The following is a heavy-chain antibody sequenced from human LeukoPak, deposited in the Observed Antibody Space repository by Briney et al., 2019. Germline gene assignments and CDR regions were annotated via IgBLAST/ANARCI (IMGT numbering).Heavy chain of an antibody. J-gene: IGHJ5*02. CDR1: GYTFIPYY. CDR2: INPNTGGT. V-gene: IGHV1-2*02. D-gene: IGHD3-10*01. CDR3: ARDRYYASGSYYKFDP. Sequence: ASVKVSCKASGYTFIPYYIHWVRQAPGQGLEWMGWINPNTGGTHYAQNFQGRVTMTSDTSISTAYMDLTRLTSDDTATYYCARDRYYASGSYYKFDPWGQGTLVTVTS.